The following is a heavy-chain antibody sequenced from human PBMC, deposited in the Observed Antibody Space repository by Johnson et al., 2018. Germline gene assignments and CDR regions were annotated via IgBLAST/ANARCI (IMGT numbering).Heavy chain of an antibody. CDR3: ARDDGVGIAAAGTDYYYYGMDV. Sequence: QVQLVQSGGGVVQPGRSLRLSCAASGFTFSDYGKHWVRQAPGKGLEWVAVIWYDGSRKYYADSVKGRFTISRDNAKNSLYLQMNSLRAEDTAVYYCARDDGVGIAAAGTDYYYYGMDVWGQGTTVTVSS. J-gene: IGHJ6*02. D-gene: IGHD6-13*01. CDR1: GFTFSDYG. CDR2: IWYDGSRK. V-gene: IGHV3-33*01.